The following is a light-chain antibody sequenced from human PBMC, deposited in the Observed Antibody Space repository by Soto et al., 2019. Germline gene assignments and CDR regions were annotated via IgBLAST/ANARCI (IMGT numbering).Light chain of an antibody. CDR1: QSVTKY. V-gene: IGKV3-11*01. J-gene: IGKJ4*01. Sequence: EIMLTQSPATVSLSPWERATLSFRASQSVTKYLAWYQQKPGQAPRLLIYGTSNRAPGIPARFGGSGSGTDYTLTINSLESEDSGIYYCQQRYNWLTFGGGTKVDIK. CDR2: GTS. CDR3: QQRYNWLT.